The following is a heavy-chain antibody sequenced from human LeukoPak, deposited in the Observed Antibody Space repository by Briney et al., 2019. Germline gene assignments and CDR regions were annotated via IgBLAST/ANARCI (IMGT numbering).Heavy chain of an antibody. CDR2: INPVSGKI. Sequence: ASVKVSCKASGYTFTSYDTNGLRRATGHRREGMGWINPVSGKIGYAQRVQGRITLTRDTSTNTPYMELSRLRSEDTSVYYCARNVPRSVDFYYWGQGTLVTVSS. J-gene: IGHJ4*02. V-gene: IGHV1-8*01. CDR1: GYTFTSYD. CDR3: ARNVPRSVDFYY. D-gene: IGHD3-3*01.